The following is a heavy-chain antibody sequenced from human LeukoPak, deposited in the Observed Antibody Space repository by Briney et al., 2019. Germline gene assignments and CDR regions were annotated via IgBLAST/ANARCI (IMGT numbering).Heavy chain of an antibody. CDR1: GITFSDYA. D-gene: IGHD2-2*01. CDR2: ISGSGTGT. CDR3: AKDRAALPVTTYNFDF. V-gene: IGHV3-23*01. Sequence: GGSLRLSCAASGITFSDYAMNWVRQAPGKGLQWVSVISGSGTGTYYADSVRGRFTISRDNSKNTLYLQMNNLGAEDTAVYYCAKDRAALPVTTYNFDFWGQGTLVTVSS. J-gene: IGHJ4*02.